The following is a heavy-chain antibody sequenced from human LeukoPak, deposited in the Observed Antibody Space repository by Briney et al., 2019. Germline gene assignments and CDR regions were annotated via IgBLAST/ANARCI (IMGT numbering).Heavy chain of an antibody. V-gene: IGHV4-4*07. CDR3: AKGDPFRAGWFGP. D-gene: IGHD6-13*01. CDR1: GGSFSIYY. CDR2: IYTSGST. Sequence: PSETLSLTCTVSGGSFSIYYWSWIRQPAGKGLQWIGRIYTSGSTNYNPSLKSRVTMSVDTSKNQFSLKLSSVTAADTAVYYCAKGDPFRAGWFGPWGQGILVTVSS. J-gene: IGHJ5*02.